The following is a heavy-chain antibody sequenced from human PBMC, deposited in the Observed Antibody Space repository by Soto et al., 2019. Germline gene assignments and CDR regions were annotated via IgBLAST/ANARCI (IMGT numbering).Heavy chain of an antibody. CDR3: ARTAAAGKYYYGMDV. V-gene: IGHV5-51*01. CDR1: GYSFTSYW. CDR2: IYPGDSDT. D-gene: IGHD6-13*01. Sequence: PGESLKISCKGSGYSFTSYWIGWVRQMPGKGLGLMGIIYPGDSDTRYSPSFQGQVTISADKSISTAYLQWSSLKASDTAMYYCARTAAAGKYYYGMDVWGQGTTVTVSS. J-gene: IGHJ6*02.